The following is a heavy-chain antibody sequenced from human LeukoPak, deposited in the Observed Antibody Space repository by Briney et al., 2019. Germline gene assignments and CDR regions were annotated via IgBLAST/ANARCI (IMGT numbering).Heavy chain of an antibody. CDR2: IYYSGST. CDR3: ARHGFTMIPVAQAFDI. J-gene: IGHJ3*02. CDR1: GGSISSSSYY. Sequence: SETLSLTCTVSGGSISSSSYYWGWIRQPPGKGLEWIGSIYYSGSTYYNPSLKSRVTISVDTSKNQFSLKLSSVTAAGTAVYYCARHGFTMIPVAQAFDIWGQGTMVTVSS. D-gene: IGHD3-22*01. V-gene: IGHV4-39*01.